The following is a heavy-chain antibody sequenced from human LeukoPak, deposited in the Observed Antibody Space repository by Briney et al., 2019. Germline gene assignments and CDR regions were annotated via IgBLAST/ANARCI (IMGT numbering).Heavy chain of an antibody. CDR1: GFTFRNYA. CDR3: ARDQGGIVVVATDY. D-gene: IGHD3-22*01. Sequence: GGSLRLSCAASGFTFRNYAMNWVRQAPGKGLEWVAVIWYDGSNKYYADSVKGRFTISRDNSKNTLYLQMNSLRAEDTAVYYCARDQGGIVVVATDYWGQGTLITVSS. J-gene: IGHJ4*02. V-gene: IGHV3-33*08. CDR2: IWYDGSNK.